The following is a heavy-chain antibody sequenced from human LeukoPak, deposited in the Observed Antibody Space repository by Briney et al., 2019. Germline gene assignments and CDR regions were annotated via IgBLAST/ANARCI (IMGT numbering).Heavy chain of an antibody. J-gene: IGHJ4*02. V-gene: IGHV5-51*01. CDR1: GYSFTSYW. Sequence: RGESLKISCKGSGYSFTSYWIGWVRQMPGKGLEWMGIIQPGDSDTRYSPSFQGQVTISADKSINTAYLQWSSLKASDTAMYYCARRGYYDRSGYYSWGYWGQGTLVTVSS. CDR3: ARRGYYDRSGYYSWGY. CDR2: IQPGDSDT. D-gene: IGHD3-22*01.